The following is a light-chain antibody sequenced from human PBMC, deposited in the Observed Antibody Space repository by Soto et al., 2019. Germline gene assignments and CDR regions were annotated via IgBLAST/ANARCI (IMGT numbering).Light chain of an antibody. CDR3: LLSYNGTYV. V-gene: IGLV7-46*01. J-gene: IGLJ1*01. CDR2: DTV. Sequence: QAVVTQEPSLTVSPGGTVTLTCGSSTGTVTSGHYPYWFQQKPGQAPRTLIYDTVKKHSWTPARFSGSLLGGKAALTLSGAQPEDEADYYCLLSYNGTYVFGHGTKLTV. CDR1: TGTVTSGHY.